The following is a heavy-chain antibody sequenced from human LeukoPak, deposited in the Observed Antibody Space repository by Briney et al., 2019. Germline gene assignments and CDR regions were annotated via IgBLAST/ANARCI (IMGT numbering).Heavy chain of an antibody. CDR3: ARTTTSYYYGSSGYSGIWFDP. D-gene: IGHD3-22*01. CDR1: GVSISSYY. Sequence: SESLSLTCTVSGVSISSYYMSWIRQPPGKGLEWVGYIYYSGSTNYNPSLKSRVTISVDTSKNQFSLKLSSVTAADTAVYYCARTTTSYYYGSSGYSGIWFDPWGQGTLVTVSS. J-gene: IGHJ5*02. CDR2: IYYSGST. V-gene: IGHV4-59*01.